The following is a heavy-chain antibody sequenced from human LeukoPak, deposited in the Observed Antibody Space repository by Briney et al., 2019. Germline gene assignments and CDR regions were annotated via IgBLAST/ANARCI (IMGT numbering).Heavy chain of an antibody. CDR2: ISASDGRT. J-gene: IGHJ3*02. D-gene: IGHD3-10*01. CDR3: VRDKRFPDDVFDI. CDR1: GFTFRSYA. Sequence: GGSLSLSCAASGFTFRSYAMICVRQSPGGAREWVSDISASDGRTWCADSVRGRFTISRDNLKNTLYVQINSLRAEDTAVYYCVRDKRFPDDVFDIWGQGTLVTVSS. V-gene: IGHV3-23*01.